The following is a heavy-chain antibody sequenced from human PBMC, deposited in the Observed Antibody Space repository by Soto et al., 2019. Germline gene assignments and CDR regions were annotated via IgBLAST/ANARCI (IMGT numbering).Heavy chain of an antibody. CDR3: ARLPRGASFLEY. V-gene: IGHV5-10-1*01. CDR1: GYNFTTYW. CDR2: IDPTDSYT. J-gene: IGHJ4*02. Sequence: PGESLKISCKCSGYNFTTYWISWVRQMPGKGLEWMGRIDPTDSYTNYSPSFQGHVTISADKSITTAYLQWSSLKASDTAMYYCARLPRGASFLEYWGQGTQVTVSS. D-gene: IGHD2-15*01.